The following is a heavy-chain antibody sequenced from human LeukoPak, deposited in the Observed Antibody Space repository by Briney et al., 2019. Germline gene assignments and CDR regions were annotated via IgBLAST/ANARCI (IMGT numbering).Heavy chain of an antibody. J-gene: IGHJ6*03. D-gene: IGHD3-10*01. CDR3: ARGPAGVYMDV. Sequence: SETLSLTCTVSGGSISSYYWSWIRQPPGKGLEWIGYIYYSGSTNYNPSLKSRVTISVDTSKNQFSLKLSSVTAADTAVYYCARGPAGVYMDVWGKGTTVTVSS. CDR2: IYYSGST. V-gene: IGHV4-59*01. CDR1: GGSISSYY.